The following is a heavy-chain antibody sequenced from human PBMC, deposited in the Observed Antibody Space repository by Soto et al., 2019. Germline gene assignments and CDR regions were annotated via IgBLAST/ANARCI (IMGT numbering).Heavy chain of an antibody. J-gene: IGHJ5*02. V-gene: IGHV1-18*01. CDR2: ISAYNGNT. CDR1: GYTFTSYG. CDR3: ARDYYDSSGYPNWFDP. Sequence: QVQLVQSGAEVKKPGASVKVSCKASGYTFTSYGISWVRQAPGQGLEWMGWISAYNGNTNYAQKLQGRVTMTKDTATSTAYMGLRSLRSDDTAVYYCARDYYDSSGYPNWFDPWGQGTLVTVSS. D-gene: IGHD3-22*01.